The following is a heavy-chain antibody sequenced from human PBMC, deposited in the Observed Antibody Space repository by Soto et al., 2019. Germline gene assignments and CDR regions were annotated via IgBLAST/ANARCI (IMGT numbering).Heavy chain of an antibody. V-gene: IGHV4-31*03. D-gene: IGHD2-2*01. CDR2: IYYSGST. J-gene: IGHJ5*02. Sequence: SETLSLTCTVSGGSISSGGYYWSWIRQHPGKGLEWIGYIYYSGSTYYNPSLKSRVSISINTSQNQFSLKLRSVTAADTAVYYCARVASPGYCSSTSCSPPNWFDPWGQGTLVTVSS. CDR3: ARVASPGYCSSTSCSPPNWFDP. CDR1: GGSISSGGYY.